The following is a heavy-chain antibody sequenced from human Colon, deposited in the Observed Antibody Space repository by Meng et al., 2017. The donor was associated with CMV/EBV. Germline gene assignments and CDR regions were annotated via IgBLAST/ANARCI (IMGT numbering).Heavy chain of an antibody. CDR2: INSDGGSI. Sequence: GGSLRLSCAASGFTFRTSWMHWVRQAPGKGLVWVSRINSDGGSISYADFVKGRFTISRDNAKNMVYLQMNNVTADDTALYYCAREDFTTSSYDFWGQGTLVTVSS. V-gene: IGHV3-74*01. D-gene: IGHD3/OR15-3a*01. J-gene: IGHJ4*02. CDR1: GFTFRTSW. CDR3: AREDFTTSSYDF.